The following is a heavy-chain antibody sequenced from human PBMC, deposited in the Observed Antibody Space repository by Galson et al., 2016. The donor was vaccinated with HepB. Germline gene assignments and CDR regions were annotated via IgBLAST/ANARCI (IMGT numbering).Heavy chain of an antibody. CDR3: ARFGLPSSAGRWFDP. CDR2: INPSGGTT. J-gene: IGHJ5*02. V-gene: IGHV1-46*01. CDR1: GYTFVHYY. D-gene: IGHD6-19*01. Sequence: QSGAEVKKPGESLKISCKASGYTFVHYYIHWVRQAPGQGPQWVGIINPSGGTTTYSKDFQGRVTMTRDTSTSTVYLELSSLTSEDTAVYYCARFGLPSSAGRWFDPWGQGTLVAVSS.